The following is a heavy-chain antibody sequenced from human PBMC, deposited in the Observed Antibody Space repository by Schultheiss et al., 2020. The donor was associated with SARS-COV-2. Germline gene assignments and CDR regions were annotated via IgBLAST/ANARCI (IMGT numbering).Heavy chain of an antibody. D-gene: IGHD3-10*01. J-gene: IGHJ3*02. V-gene: IGHV4-34*01. CDR2: INHSGST. Sequence: SQTLSLTCTVSGGSISSYYWSWIRQPPGKGLEWIGEINHSGSTKYNPSLKSRVTISIDTSKNEFSLKLKSVTAADTAVFFCVRGVGTGTYSDSFDIWGQGTRVTVSS. CDR1: GGSISSYY. CDR3: VRGVGTGTYSDSFDI.